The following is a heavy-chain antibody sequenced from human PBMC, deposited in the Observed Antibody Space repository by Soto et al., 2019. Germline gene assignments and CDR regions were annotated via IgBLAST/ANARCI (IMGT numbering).Heavy chain of an antibody. V-gene: IGHV1-2*02. D-gene: IGHD5-12*01. CDR3: ARDRVATDYYYYGMDV. J-gene: IGHJ6*02. Sequence: ASVKVSCKASGYTFTGYYMHWVRQAPGQGLEWMGWINPNSGGTNYAQKFQGRVTMTRDTSISTAYMELSRLRSDDTAVYYCARDRVATDYYYYGMDVWGQGTTVTVSS. CDR1: GYTFTGYY. CDR2: INPNSGGT.